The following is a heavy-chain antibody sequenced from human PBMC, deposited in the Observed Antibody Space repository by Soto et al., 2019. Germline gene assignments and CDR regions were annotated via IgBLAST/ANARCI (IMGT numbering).Heavy chain of an antibody. Sequence: QVQLVQSGGEVKKPGASVKVSCKASGYAFNSYGISWVRQAPGQGLEWMGWISVYNGNTNYAQKLQGRVTLTTDTSTSTAYMELRSLRSDDTAVYYCARDIVNTREKNWFDPWGQGTLVTVSS. V-gene: IGHV1-18*01. CDR1: GYAFNSYG. J-gene: IGHJ5*02. D-gene: IGHD4-4*01. CDR3: ARDIVNTREKNWFDP. CDR2: ISVYNGNT.